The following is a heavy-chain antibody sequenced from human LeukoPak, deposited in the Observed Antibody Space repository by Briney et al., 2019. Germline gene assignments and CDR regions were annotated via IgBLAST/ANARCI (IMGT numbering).Heavy chain of an antibody. CDR1: RCCISRCRYH. V-gene: IGHV4-39*01. D-gene: IGHD2-15*01. Sequence: SETLSLTCPVSRCCISRCRYHWRWIRQPPGKGLEWAGSIYYSGSTYYNPSLKSRVTISVDTSKNQFSLKLSSVTAADTAVYYRTSRYCSGGSGPDYWGQGTLVTVSS. J-gene: IGHJ4*02. CDR2: IYYSGST. CDR3: TSRYCSGGSGPDY.